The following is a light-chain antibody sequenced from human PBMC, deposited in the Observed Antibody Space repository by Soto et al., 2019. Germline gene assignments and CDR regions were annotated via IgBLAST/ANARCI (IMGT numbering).Light chain of an antibody. V-gene: IGLV2-14*03. CDR3: SSYTSSSTLEV. J-gene: IGLJ1*01. Sequence: QSALTQPASVSGSPGQSITLSCTGTSSDVGGYNFVSWYQQYPGKVPKLMIYDVSNRPSGVSNRFSGSKSGNTASLTISGLKAEDEADYYCSSYTSSSTLEVFGTGTKVTVL. CDR2: DVS. CDR1: SSDVGGYNF.